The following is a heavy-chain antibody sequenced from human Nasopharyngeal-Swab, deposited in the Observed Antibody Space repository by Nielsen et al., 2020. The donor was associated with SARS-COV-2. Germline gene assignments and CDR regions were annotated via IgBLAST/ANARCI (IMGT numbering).Heavy chain of an antibody. CDR3: ARSGLTPGWFFDL. CDR2: MYYTGST. D-gene: IGHD4-23*01. V-gene: IGHV4-61*05. Sequence: SETLSLTCTASGGSVSSNVYYWGWIRQSPGKGLEWIGYMYYTGSTNYNPSLKSRVTISVDSSRTQFSLNLSSVTAADTAVYYCARSGLTPGWFFDLWGRGTLVTVSS. J-gene: IGHJ2*01. CDR1: GGSVSSNVYY.